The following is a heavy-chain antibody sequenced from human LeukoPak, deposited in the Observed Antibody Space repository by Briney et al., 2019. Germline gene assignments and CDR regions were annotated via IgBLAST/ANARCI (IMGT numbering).Heavy chain of an antibody. CDR2: IKSDGSST. J-gene: IGHJ4*02. CDR1: GFTFSNYW. V-gene: IGHV3-74*01. CDR3: ARGGDSSNWYPGYFDY. D-gene: IGHD6-13*01. Sequence: SGGSLRLSCAASGFTFSNYWMHCVRHAPGKGPVWVSRIKSDGSSTRFADSVQGRFTISRDNGKNTLYLQMNSLRAEDTAVYYCARGGDSSNWYPGYFDYWGQGARVRV.